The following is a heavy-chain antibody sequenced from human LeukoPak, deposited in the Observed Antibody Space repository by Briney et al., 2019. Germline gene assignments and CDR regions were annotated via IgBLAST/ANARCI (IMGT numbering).Heavy chain of an antibody. J-gene: IGHJ4*02. D-gene: IGHD3-22*01. CDR1: GYTLTELS. V-gene: IGHV1-24*01. Sequence: ASVKVSCKVSGYTLTELSTHWVRQAPGKGLEWMGGFDPEDGETIYAQKFQGRVTMTEDTSTDTAYMELSSLRAEDTAVYYCARGPSSGYYPIAYWGQGTLVTVSS. CDR3: ARGPSSGYYPIAY. CDR2: FDPEDGET.